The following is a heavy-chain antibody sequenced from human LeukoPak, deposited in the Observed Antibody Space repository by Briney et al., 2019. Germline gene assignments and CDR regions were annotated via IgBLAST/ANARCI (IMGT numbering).Heavy chain of an antibody. J-gene: IGHJ4*02. D-gene: IGHD1-1*01. CDR3: AKGLERESRLDS. CDR2: IKQDGSEK. V-gene: IGHV3-7*03. CDR1: GFTFSSYW. Sequence: GGSLRLSCAASGFTFSSYWLTWVRQAPGKGLGWVANIKQDGSEKFYVDSVKGRFTISRDSAKNSLYLQMNSLRAEDTALYYCAKGLERESRLDSWGQGTLVTVSS.